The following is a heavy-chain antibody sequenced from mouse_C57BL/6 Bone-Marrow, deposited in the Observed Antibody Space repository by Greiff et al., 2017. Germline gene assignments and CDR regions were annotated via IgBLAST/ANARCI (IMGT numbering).Heavy chain of an antibody. CDR3: AREPYYDYDRDWYFDV. D-gene: IGHD2-4*01. CDR2: INPGSGGT. CDR1: GYAFTNYL. V-gene: IGHV1-54*01. J-gene: IGHJ1*03. Sequence: QVQLKESGAELVRPGTSVKVSCKASGYAFTNYLIEWVKQRPGQGLEWIGVINPGSGGTNYNEKFKGKATLTADKSSSTAYMQLSSLTSEDSAVYFCAREPYYDYDRDWYFDVWGTGTTVTVSS.